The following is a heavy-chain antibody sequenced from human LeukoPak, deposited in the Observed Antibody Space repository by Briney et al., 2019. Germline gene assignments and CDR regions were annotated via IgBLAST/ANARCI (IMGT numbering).Heavy chain of an antibody. V-gene: IGHV4-59*11. CDR3: AGGRDGYSYFDY. D-gene: IGHD5-24*01. CDR1: GGSISSHY. CDR2: IYYSGST. J-gene: IGHJ4*02. Sequence: SETLSLTCTVSGGSISSHYWSWIRQPPGKGLEWIGYIYYSGSTNYNPSLKSRVTISVDTSKDQFSLKLSSVTAADTAVYYCAGGRDGYSYFDYWGQGTLVTVSS.